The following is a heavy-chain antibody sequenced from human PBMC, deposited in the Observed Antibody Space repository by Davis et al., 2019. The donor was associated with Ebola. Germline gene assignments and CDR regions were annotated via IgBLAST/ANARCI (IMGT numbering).Heavy chain of an antibody. CDR1: GYTFTSYG. Sequence: ASVKVSCKASGYTFTSYGISWVRQAPGQGLEWMGWISAYNGNTNYAQKLQGRVTITRNTSISTAYMELSSLRSEDTAVYYCARGPTSAFDIWGQGTMVTVSS. J-gene: IGHJ3*02. V-gene: IGHV1-18*01. CDR2: ISAYNGNT. CDR3: ARGPTSAFDI.